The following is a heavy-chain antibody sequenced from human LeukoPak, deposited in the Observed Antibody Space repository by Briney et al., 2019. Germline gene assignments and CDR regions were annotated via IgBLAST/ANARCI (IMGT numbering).Heavy chain of an antibody. Sequence: SETLSLTCTVSGGSISSGSYYWSWIRQPAGKGLEWIVRIYTSGSTNYNPSLKSRVTISVDTSKNQFSLKLSSVTAADTAVYYCATSTLGYSSSPNDYWGQGTLVTVSS. J-gene: IGHJ4*02. CDR3: ATSTLGYSSSPNDY. CDR2: IYTSGST. D-gene: IGHD6-6*01. CDR1: GGSISSGSYY. V-gene: IGHV4-61*02.